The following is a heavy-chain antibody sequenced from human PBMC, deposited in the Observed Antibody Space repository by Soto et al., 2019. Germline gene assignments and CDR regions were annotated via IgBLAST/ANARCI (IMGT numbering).Heavy chain of an antibody. CDR1: GFTFSGSW. V-gene: IGHV3-74*01. CDR2: INGDGIGT. CDR3: ARGIFGSGTANDY. J-gene: IGHJ4*02. Sequence: EVQLVESGGGLVQPGGSLRLSCAASGFTFSGSWMHWVRQAPGKGLVWVSRINGDGIGTSYADFVKGRFTISRDDAKNTLLLQMNGLRAEDTAVYYCARGIFGSGTANDYWGQGTLVTVSS. D-gene: IGHD3-10*01.